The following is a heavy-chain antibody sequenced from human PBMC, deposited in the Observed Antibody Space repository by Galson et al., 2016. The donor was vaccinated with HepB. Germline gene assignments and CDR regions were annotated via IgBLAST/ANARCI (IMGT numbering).Heavy chain of an antibody. Sequence: SLRLSCAASGFTFSSYSMNWVRQAPGKGLEWVSSISSSSSYIHYADSVKGRFTISRDNAKNSLYLQMNSLRAEDTAVYYCARDVLRYFDWLLDGGSNYYFDRMDVWGQRTTVTVSS. CDR1: GFTFSSYS. CDR3: ARDVLRYFDWLLDGGSNYYFDRMDV. V-gene: IGHV3-21*01. J-gene: IGHJ6*01. D-gene: IGHD3-9*01. CDR2: ISSSSSYI.